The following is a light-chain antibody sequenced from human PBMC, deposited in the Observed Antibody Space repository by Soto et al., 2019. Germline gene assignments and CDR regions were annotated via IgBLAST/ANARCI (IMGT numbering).Light chain of an antibody. CDR2: ETS. CDR1: QTISNM. V-gene: IGKV3-11*01. J-gene: IGKJ4*01. CDR3: QQRSNWPLT. Sequence: LTQSPAPLSVSPEDKVSLSCRANQTISNMLAWYQQKPGQAPRLLIYETSNRATGIPARFSGSGSGTDFTLTISSLEPEDFAVYYCQQRSNWPLTFGGGTKVDI.